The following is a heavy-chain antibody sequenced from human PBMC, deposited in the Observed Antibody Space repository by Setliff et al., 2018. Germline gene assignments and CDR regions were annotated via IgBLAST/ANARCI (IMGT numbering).Heavy chain of an antibody. CDR1: GGSINSGVYY. Sequence: PSETLSLTCTVSGGSINSGVYYWGWIRQPPGKGLEWIGRINQSGTTNYNPPLKGRATISVDNSKNQFSLNLNSVTVADTAVYFCARGVRTGHLDSWGQGTLVTVSS. D-gene: IGHD1-1*01. V-gene: IGHV4-39*07. J-gene: IGHJ4*02. CDR3: ARGVRTGHLDS. CDR2: INQSGTT.